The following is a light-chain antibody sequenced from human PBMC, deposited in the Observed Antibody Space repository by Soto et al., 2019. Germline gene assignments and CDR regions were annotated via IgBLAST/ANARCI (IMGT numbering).Light chain of an antibody. Sequence: QSALTQAPSASGTPGQRVTISCSGSSSNIGSNTVNWYQQLPGAAPKLLIYSNNQRPSGVPDRFSGSKSGTSASLAISGLQSEDEADYYCAAWDDSLNGNYVFGTGTKVTVL. J-gene: IGLJ1*01. CDR2: SNN. CDR3: AAWDDSLNGNYV. CDR1: SSNIGSNT. V-gene: IGLV1-44*01.